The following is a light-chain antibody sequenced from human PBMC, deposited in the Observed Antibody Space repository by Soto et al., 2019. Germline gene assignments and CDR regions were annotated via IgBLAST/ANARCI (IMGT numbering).Light chain of an antibody. CDR2: DVN. CDR3: SSHAGSYNPVV. J-gene: IGLJ1*01. Sequence: QSALTQPPSASGSPGQSVTISCTGTSSDVGGNSFVSWYQQQPGKAPKVLIYDVNKRRSGVPDRFSGYKSGNTASLTVSGLQAHDDADYYCSSHAGSYNPVVFGPGTKLTVL. V-gene: IGLV2-8*01. CDR1: SSDVGGNSF.